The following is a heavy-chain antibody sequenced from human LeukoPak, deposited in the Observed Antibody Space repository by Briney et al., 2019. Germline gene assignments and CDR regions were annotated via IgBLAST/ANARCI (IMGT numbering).Heavy chain of an antibody. J-gene: IGHJ4*02. CDR1: GYTFTSYG. CDR3: ARDDCGGDCYHTEMNFDY. Sequence: VKVSCKASGYTFTSYGISWVRQAPGQGLEWMGGIIPIFGTANYAQKFQGRVTITADESTSTAYMELSSLRSEDTAVYYCARDDCGGDCYHTEMNFDYWGQGTLVTVSS. CDR2: IIPIFGTA. V-gene: IGHV1-69*13. D-gene: IGHD2-21*02.